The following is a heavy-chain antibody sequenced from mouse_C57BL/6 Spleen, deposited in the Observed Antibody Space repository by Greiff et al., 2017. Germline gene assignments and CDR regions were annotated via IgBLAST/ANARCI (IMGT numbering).Heavy chain of an antibody. Sequence: EVKLVESGGGLVKPGGSLKLSCAASGFTFSSYAMSWVRQTPEKSLEWVATISAGGSYTYYPDNVKGRFTISRDNAKNNLYLQMSHLKSEDTAMYYCARDRGSITTVVAMDYWGKGTSVTVSS. CDR1: GFTFSSYA. CDR2: ISAGGSYT. V-gene: IGHV5-4*01. J-gene: IGHJ4*01. CDR3: ARDRGSITTVVAMDY. D-gene: IGHD1-1*01.